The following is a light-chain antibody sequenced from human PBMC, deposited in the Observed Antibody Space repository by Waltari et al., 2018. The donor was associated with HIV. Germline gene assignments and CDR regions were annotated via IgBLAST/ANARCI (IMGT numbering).Light chain of an antibody. CDR3: QQYYSDPMYT. J-gene: IGKJ2*01. CDR2: AVS. Sequence: DIQMTQSPSSLSASVGERVTITCRASEGISTSLAWYQQQPGKAPKLLLYAVSTLESGVPSRFSGSGSGTDYTLTISSLHPEDFATYYCQQYYSDPMYTFGQGTKLEIK. CDR1: EGISTS. V-gene: IGKV1-NL1*01.